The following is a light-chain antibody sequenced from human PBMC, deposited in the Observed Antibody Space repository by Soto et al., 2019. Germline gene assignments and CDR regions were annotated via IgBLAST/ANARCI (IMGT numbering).Light chain of an antibody. CDR3: SSYAGSNNLV. Sequence: QSALTQPPSASGSPGQSVTISCTGTSSDVGRYNYVSWYQHHPGKAPKLMIYEISKRPSGVPDRFSGSKSGNTASLTVSGLQAEDEADYYCSSYAGSNNLVFGGGTKL. J-gene: IGLJ2*01. CDR1: SSDVGRYNY. V-gene: IGLV2-8*01. CDR2: EIS.